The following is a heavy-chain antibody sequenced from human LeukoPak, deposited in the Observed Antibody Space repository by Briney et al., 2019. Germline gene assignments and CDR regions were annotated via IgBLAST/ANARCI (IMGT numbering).Heavy chain of an antibody. D-gene: IGHD5-18*01. Sequence: PSETLSLTCTVSGGSISSGSYYWSWSRQPAGKGLEWIGRIYTSGSTNYNPSLKSRVTMSVGTSKNQFSLKLSSVTAADTAVYYCARSRSTREVDTAMVEWGQGTLVTVSS. J-gene: IGHJ4*02. CDR3: ARSRSTREVDTAMVE. CDR2: IYTSGST. V-gene: IGHV4-61*02. CDR1: GGSISSGSYY.